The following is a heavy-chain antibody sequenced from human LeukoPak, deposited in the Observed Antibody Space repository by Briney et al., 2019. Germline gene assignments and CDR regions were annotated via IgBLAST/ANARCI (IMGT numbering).Heavy chain of an antibody. J-gene: IGHJ4*02. Sequence: SETLSLTCAVSGYSISSGYYWGWIRPPTGKGLEWIGSIYHSGSTYYNPSLKSRVTISVDTSKNQFSLKLSSVTAADTAVYYCARQESDFAYWGQRTLVTVSS. CDR2: IYHSGST. V-gene: IGHV4-38-2*01. CDR1: GYSISSGYY. D-gene: IGHD3-10*01. CDR3: ARQESDFAY.